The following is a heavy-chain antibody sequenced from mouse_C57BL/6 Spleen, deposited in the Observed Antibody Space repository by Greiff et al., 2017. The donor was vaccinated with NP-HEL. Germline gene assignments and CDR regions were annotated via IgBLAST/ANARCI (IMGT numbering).Heavy chain of an antibody. CDR1: GFTFSDYG. CDR3: ATYDYDEGYAMDY. J-gene: IGHJ4*01. CDR2: ISSGSSTI. V-gene: IGHV5-17*01. D-gene: IGHD2-4*01. Sequence: EVKLMESGGGLVKPGGSLKLSCAASGFTFSDYGMHWVRQAPEKGLEWVAYISSGSSTIYYADTVKGRFTISRDNAKNTLFLQMTSLRSEDTAMYYCATYDYDEGYAMDYWGQGTSVTVSS.